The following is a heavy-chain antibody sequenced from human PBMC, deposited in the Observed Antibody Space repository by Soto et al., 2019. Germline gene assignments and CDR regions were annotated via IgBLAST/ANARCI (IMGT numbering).Heavy chain of an antibody. J-gene: IGHJ5*02. V-gene: IGHV1-46*01. CDR3: ARDTYYDSSGYYWFDP. CDR2: INPSGGST. Sequence: KVSCKASGYTFTSYYMHWVRQAPGQGLEWMGIINPSGGSTSYAQKFQGRVTMTRDTSTSTVYMELSSLRSEDTAVYYCARDTYYDSSGYYWFDPWGQGTLVTVSS. CDR1: GYTFTSYY. D-gene: IGHD3-22*01.